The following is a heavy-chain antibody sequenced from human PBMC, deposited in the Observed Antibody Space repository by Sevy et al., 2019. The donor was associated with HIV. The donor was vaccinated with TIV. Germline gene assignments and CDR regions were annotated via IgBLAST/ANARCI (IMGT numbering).Heavy chain of an antibody. J-gene: IGHJ1*01. D-gene: IGHD2-15*01. CDR3: AKDRDIVIVLGATALRQ. Sequence: GGSLRLSCAASGFTFSTYGMHWVRQAPGKGLEWVAVISYDGRHKYYADSVKGRFTISRDNSKNTLDLQMNGLRAEDTAVYYCAKDRDIVIVLGATALRQWGQGTLVTVSS. V-gene: IGHV3-30*18. CDR1: GFTFSTYG. CDR2: ISYDGRHK.